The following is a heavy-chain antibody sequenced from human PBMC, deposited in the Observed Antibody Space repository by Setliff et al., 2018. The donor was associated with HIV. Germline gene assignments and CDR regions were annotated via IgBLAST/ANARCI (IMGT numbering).Heavy chain of an antibody. Sequence: PSETLSLTCAVSGYSISRDYYWGWIRQPPGKGLEWIGSIYHNGNTYYSPSLKSRVTISVDPSRNQISLKLSSVTAADTAGYYCARQRLGNCSGARCSFSGMDVWGPGTTVTVSS. CDR3: ARQRLGNCSGARCSFSGMDV. CDR2: IYHNGNT. D-gene: IGHD2-15*01. V-gene: IGHV4-38-2*01. CDR1: GYSISRDYY. J-gene: IGHJ6*02.